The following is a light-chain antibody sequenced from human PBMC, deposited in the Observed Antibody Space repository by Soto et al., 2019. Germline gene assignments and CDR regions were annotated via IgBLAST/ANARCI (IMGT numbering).Light chain of an antibody. CDR1: QDITNY. V-gene: IGKV1-33*01. CDR3: QQHSNLPLT. CDR2: DAF. J-gene: IGKJ4*01. Sequence: DIQMTQSPSSLSASVGDRVTITCQASQDITNYLNWHQQKPEKAPQLLIYDAFNLETGVPSRFSGSGYGTDFTLTISSLQPEDVATYYCQQHSNLPLTFGGGTKVEIK.